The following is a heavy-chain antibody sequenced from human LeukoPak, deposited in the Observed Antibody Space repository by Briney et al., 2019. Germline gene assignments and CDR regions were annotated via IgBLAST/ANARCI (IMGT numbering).Heavy chain of an antibody. CDR2: IGTAGDT. Sequence: GRSLRLSCAASGFTFSSYDMHWVRQATGKGLEWVSAIGTAGDTYYPGSVKGRFTISRENAKNSLYLQMNSLRAGDTAVYYCARGPSYGSGQAPWYYFDYWGQGTLVTVSS. V-gene: IGHV3-13*01. CDR1: GFTFSSYD. D-gene: IGHD3-10*01. J-gene: IGHJ4*02. CDR3: ARGPSYGSGQAPWYYFDY.